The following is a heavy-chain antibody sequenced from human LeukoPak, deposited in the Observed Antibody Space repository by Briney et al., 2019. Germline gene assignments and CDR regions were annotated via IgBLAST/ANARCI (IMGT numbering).Heavy chain of an antibody. J-gene: IGHJ4*02. CDR3: ASRIDYSYGIDY. CDR1: GGSISSGGYY. Sequence: SETLSLTCTVSGGSISSGGYYWSWIRQHPGKGLEWIGYIYYGGSTYYNPSLKSRVTISEDTSKNQFSLKLSSVTAADTAVYYCASRIDYSYGIDYWGQGTLVTVSS. CDR2: IYYGGST. D-gene: IGHD5-18*01. V-gene: IGHV4-31*03.